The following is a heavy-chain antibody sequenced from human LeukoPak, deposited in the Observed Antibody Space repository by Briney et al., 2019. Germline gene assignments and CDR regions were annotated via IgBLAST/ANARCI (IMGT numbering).Heavy chain of an antibody. Sequence: AASVKVSCKASGYTFTGYYMHWVRQAPGQGLEWMGWINPNSGGTNYAQKFQGRVTMTRDTSISTAYMELSRLRSDDTAVYYCAKAQYSSSSHIDYWGQGTLVTVSS. D-gene: IGHD6-13*01. J-gene: IGHJ4*02. CDR3: AKAQYSSSSHIDY. CDR2: INPNSGGT. CDR1: GYTFTGYY. V-gene: IGHV1-2*02.